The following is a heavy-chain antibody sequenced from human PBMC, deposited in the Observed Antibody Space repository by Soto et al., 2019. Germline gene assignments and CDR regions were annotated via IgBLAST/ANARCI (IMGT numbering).Heavy chain of an antibody. J-gene: IGHJ6*02. CDR3: ARDHKGGYYYYGMDV. Sequence: PGGSLRLSCAASGLTFSSYEMNWFRQAPGKGLEWVSYISSSGSTIYYADSVKGRFTISRDNAKNSLYLQMNSLRAEDAAVYYCARDHKGGYYYYGMDVWGQGTTVTVSS. V-gene: IGHV3-48*03. CDR2: ISSSGSTI. CDR1: GLTFSSYE.